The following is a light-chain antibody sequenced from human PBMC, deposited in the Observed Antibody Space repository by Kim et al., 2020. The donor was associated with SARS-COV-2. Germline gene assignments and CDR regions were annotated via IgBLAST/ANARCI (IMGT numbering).Light chain of an antibody. CDR2: KAA. J-gene: IGKJ2*01. Sequence: SASVGDRVSSTCRASQKIGNSLAWYQQKLGKAPKLLIYKAASLQSGVPSRFSGSGSGTEFTLSISSLQPNDFATYYCQHYNNYPYTFGQGTKLEI. V-gene: IGKV1-5*03. CDR3: QHYNNYPYT. CDR1: QKIGNS.